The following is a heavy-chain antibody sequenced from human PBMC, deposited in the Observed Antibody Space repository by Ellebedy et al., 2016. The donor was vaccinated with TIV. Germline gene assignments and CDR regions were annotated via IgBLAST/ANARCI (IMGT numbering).Heavy chain of an antibody. CDR3: ARTFFH. J-gene: IGHJ4*02. D-gene: IGHD3-3*01. Sequence: GESLKISXAASGFTFSSYWMHWVRQAPGKGLVWVSRINSDGSSTSYADSVKGRFTISRDNAKNTLYLQMNSLRDEDTAVYYCARTFFHWGQGTLVTVSS. CDR1: GFTFSSYW. CDR2: INSDGSST. V-gene: IGHV3-74*01.